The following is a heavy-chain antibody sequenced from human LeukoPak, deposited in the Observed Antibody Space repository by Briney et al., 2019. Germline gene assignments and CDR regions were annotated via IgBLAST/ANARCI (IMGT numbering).Heavy chain of an antibody. J-gene: IGHJ4*02. Sequence: SVKVSCKASGYTFTYRYLHWVRQAPGQALEWMGWITPFNGNTNYAQKFQDRVTITRDRSMSTAYMELSSLRSEDTAMYYCASASNWEGYFDYWGQGTLVTVSS. CDR2: ITPFNGNT. CDR3: ASASNWEGYFDY. CDR1: GYTFTYRY. D-gene: IGHD7-27*01. V-gene: IGHV1-45*02.